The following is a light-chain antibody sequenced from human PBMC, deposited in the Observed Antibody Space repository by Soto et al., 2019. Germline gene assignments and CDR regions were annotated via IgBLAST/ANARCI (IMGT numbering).Light chain of an antibody. CDR2: EDN. Sequence: FMLTQPHSVSESPGKTVTISCTRSSGSIASNYVQWYQQRPGSAPTTVIYEDNQRPSGVPDRFSGSMDSSSNSASLTISGLKTEDEADYYCQSYDSSNYVVFGGGTKLTVL. V-gene: IGLV6-57*04. CDR1: SGSIASNY. CDR3: QSYDSSNYVV. J-gene: IGLJ2*01.